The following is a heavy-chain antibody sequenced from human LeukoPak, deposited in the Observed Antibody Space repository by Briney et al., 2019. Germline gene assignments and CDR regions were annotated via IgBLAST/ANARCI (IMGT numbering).Heavy chain of an antibody. V-gene: IGHV1-8*03. Sequence: GASVKVSCKASGYTFTSYDINWVRQATGQGLEWMGWMNPNSGNTGYAQKFQGRVTITRNTSISTAYMELSSLRSEDTVVYYCARGSRYYDHGSDFDYWGQGTLVTVSS. J-gene: IGHJ4*02. D-gene: IGHD3-3*01. CDR2: MNPNSGNT. CDR1: GYTFTSYD. CDR3: ARGSRYYDHGSDFDY.